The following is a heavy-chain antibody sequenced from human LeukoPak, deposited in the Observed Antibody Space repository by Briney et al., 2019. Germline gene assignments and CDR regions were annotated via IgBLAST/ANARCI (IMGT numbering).Heavy chain of an antibody. Sequence: SETLSLTCTVSGGSISSYYWSWIRQPPGKGLEWIGYIYYSGSTNYNPSLKSRVTISVDTSKNQFSLKLSSVTAADTAVYYCARGSDQFDCWGQGTLVTVSS. V-gene: IGHV4-59*01. J-gene: IGHJ4*02. D-gene: IGHD2-21*02. CDR3: ARGSDQFDC. CDR2: IYYSGST. CDR1: GGSISSYY.